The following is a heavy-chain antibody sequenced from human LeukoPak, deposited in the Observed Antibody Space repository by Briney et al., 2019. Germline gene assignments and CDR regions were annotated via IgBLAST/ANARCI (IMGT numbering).Heavy chain of an antibody. Sequence: SVKVSCKASGGTFSSYAISWVRQAPGQGLEWMGGIIPIFGTANYAQKFQGRVTITTDESTSTAYTELSSLRSEDTAVYYCASGHSGSYFPSRQVLQYYMDVWGKGTTVTVSS. CDR3: ASGHSGSYFPSRQVLQYYMDV. J-gene: IGHJ6*03. CDR1: GGTFSSYA. CDR2: IIPIFGTA. V-gene: IGHV1-69*05. D-gene: IGHD1-26*01.